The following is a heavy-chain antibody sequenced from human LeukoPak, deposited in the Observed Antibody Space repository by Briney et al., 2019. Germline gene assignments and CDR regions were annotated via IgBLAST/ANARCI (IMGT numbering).Heavy chain of an antibody. V-gene: IGHV1-69*13. CDR1: GGTFSSYA. J-gene: IGHJ6*02. D-gene: IGHD5-12*01. Sequence: ASVKVSCKDSGGTFSSYAISWVRQAPGQGLEWMGGIIPIFGTANYAQKFQGRVTITADESTSTAYMELSSLRSEDTAVYYCARGEGGYDYAPPQYYYGMDVWGQGTTVTVSS. CDR2: IIPIFGTA. CDR3: ARGEGGYDYAPPQYYYGMDV.